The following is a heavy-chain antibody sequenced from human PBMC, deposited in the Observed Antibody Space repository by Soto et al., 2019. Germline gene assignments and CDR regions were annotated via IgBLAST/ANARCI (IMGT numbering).Heavy chain of an antibody. CDR2: INAGNGNT. D-gene: IGHD3-16*01. CDR3: ATEAFMITFGGVVPYDAFDI. Sequence: VASVKVSCKASGYTFTSYAMHWVRQAPGQRLEWMGWINAGNGNTKYSQKFQGRVTITRDTSASTAYMELSSLRSEDTAVYYCATEAFMITFGGVVPYDAFDIWGQGTMVTVS. V-gene: IGHV1-3*01. CDR1: GYTFTSYA. J-gene: IGHJ3*02.